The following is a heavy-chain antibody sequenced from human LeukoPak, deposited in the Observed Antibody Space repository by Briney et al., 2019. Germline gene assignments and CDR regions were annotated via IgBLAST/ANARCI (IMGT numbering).Heavy chain of an antibody. V-gene: IGHV1-2*06. CDR3: ARGYYGSGSYDY. D-gene: IGHD3-10*01. J-gene: IGHJ4*02. Sequence: ASVKVSCKASGYTFTGYYMHWVRQAPGQGLEWMGRINPNSGGTNYAQKFQSRVTMTRDTSISTAYMELSRLRSDDTAVYYCARGYYGSGSYDYWGQGTLVTVSS. CDR2: INPNSGGT. CDR1: GYTFTGYY.